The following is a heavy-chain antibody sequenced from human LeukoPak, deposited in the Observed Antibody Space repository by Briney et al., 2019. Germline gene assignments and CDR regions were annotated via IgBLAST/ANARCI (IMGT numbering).Heavy chain of an antibody. CDR2: VYYSGST. CDR1: GGSVSGYY. CDR3: ARAYGDYANFDY. V-gene: IGHV4-59*02. J-gene: IGHJ4*02. D-gene: IGHD4-17*01. Sequence: PSETLSLTCVVSGGSVSGYYWGWIRQPPGRGLEWIGYVYYSGSTNYNPSFKSRITISVDTSRNQFSLQLSSVTAADTAVYYCARAYGDYANFDYWGQGTLVTVSS.